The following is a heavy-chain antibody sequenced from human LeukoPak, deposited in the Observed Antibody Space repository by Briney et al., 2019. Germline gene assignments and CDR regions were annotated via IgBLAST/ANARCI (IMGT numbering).Heavy chain of an antibody. CDR3: ARGTGSGSFNYYYYYYMDV. V-gene: IGHV4-39*01. J-gene: IGHJ6*03. Sequence: SETLSLTCTVSGGSISSSSYYWGWIRQPPGKGLEWIGSIYYSGSTYYHPSLKSRVTISVDTSKNQFSLKLSSVTAADTAVYYCARGTGSGSFNYYYYYYMDVWGKGTTVTISS. D-gene: IGHD3-10*01. CDR2: IYYSGST. CDR1: GGSISSSSYY.